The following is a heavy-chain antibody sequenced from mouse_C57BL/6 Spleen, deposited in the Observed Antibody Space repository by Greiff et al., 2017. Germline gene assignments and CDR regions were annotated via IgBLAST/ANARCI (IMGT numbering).Heavy chain of an antibody. Sequence: QVQLQQSGPELVKPGASVKLSCKASGYTFTSYDINWVKQRPGQGLEWIGRIYPRDGSTKYNEKFKGKATLTVDTSSSTAYMELHSLTSEDSAVYFCARLAGSSADYYAMDDWGQGTSVTVSA. CDR3: ARLAGSSADYYAMDD. J-gene: IGHJ4*01. CDR2: IYPRDGST. D-gene: IGHD1-1*01. V-gene: IGHV1-85*01. CDR1: GYTFTSYD.